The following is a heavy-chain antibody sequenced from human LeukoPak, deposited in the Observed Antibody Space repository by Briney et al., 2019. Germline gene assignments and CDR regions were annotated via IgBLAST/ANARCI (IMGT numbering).Heavy chain of an antibody. Sequence: GESLKMSCKGSGYSFTSYWIGWVRQMPGKGLEWMGIIYPGDSDTRYSPSFQGQVTISADKSISAAYLQWSSLKASDTAMYYCARQYDFWSGWFDPWGQGTLVTVSS. CDR3: ARQYDFWSGWFDP. CDR2: IYPGDSDT. D-gene: IGHD3-3*01. CDR1: GYSFTSYW. J-gene: IGHJ5*02. V-gene: IGHV5-51*01.